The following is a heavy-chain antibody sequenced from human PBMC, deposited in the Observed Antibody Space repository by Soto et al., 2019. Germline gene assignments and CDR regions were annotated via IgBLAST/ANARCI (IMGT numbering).Heavy chain of an antibody. CDR2: IYSGGST. CDR3: ARVAIYYGSGSYYPPVSAGGDLGGYFDY. J-gene: IGHJ4*02. CDR1: GFTVSSNY. V-gene: IGHV3-53*01. D-gene: IGHD3-10*01. Sequence: HPGGSLRLSCAASGFTVSSNYMSWVRQAPGKGLEWVSVIYSGGSTYYADSVKGRFTISRDNSKNTLYLQMNSLRAEDTAVYYCARVAIYYGSGSYYPPVSAGGDLGGYFDYWGQGTLVTVSS.